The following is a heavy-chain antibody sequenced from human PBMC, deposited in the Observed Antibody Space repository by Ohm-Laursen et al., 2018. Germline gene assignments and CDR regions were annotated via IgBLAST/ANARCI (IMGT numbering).Heavy chain of an antibody. CDR2: IKQDGGEK. Sequence: SLRLSCTAPGFTFNSYWMNWVRQAPGKGLEWVANIKQDGGEKYYVDSVRGRFIISRDNAKNSLYLQMNSLRAEDTAVYYCARDGGKGWTYTFEYWGQGTLVTVSS. V-gene: IGHV3-7*01. J-gene: IGHJ4*02. D-gene: IGHD4-23*01. CDR3: ARDGGKGWTYTFEY. CDR1: GFTFNSYW.